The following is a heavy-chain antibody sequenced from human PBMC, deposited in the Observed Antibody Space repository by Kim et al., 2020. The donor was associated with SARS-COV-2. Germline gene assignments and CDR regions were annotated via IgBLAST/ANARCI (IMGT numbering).Heavy chain of an antibody. CDR3: ARGVYYFDY. V-gene: IGHV4-31*02. J-gene: IGHJ4*02. CDR2: GST. Sequence: GSTYYNPSLKRRVTMSVDTSKNQFSLKLNSVTAADTAVYYCARGVYYFDYWGQGTLVTGSS.